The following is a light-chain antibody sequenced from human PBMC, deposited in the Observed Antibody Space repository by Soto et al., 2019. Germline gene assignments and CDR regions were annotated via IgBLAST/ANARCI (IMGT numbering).Light chain of an antibody. CDR2: DAS. CDR1: QSVSSY. Sequence: EIVLTQSASTLSLSPGERATLSCRASQSVSSYLAWYQQKPGQAPSLLIYDASNRATGIPARFSGSGSGTDFTLTISSLEPEDFAVYYCQQRRSWPRAFGQGTKVDIK. CDR3: QQRRSWPRA. V-gene: IGKV3-11*01. J-gene: IGKJ1*01.